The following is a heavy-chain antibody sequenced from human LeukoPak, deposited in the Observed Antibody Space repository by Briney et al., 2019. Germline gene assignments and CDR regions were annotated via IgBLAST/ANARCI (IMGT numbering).Heavy chain of an antibody. CDR1: GFTFSSYG. CDR3: AKDSRDFWSGYTTYYGMDV. J-gene: IGHJ6*02. Sequence: GRSLRFSCAASGFTFSSYGMHWVRQAPGKGLEWVAVISYDGSNKYYADSVKGRFTISRDNSKNTLYLQMNSLRAEDTAVYYCAKDSRDFWSGYTTYYGMDVWGQGTTVTVSS. CDR2: ISYDGSNK. V-gene: IGHV3-30*18. D-gene: IGHD3-3*01.